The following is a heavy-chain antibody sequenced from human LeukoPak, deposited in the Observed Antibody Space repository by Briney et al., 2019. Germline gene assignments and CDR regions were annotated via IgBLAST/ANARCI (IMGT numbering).Heavy chain of an antibody. CDR1: GGSTSSYY. D-gene: IGHD1-26*01. CDR2: IYYSGST. J-gene: IGHJ4*02. V-gene: IGHV4-59*01. Sequence: SETLSLTCTVSGGSTSSYYWSWIRQPPGKGLEWIGYIYYSGSTNYNPSLKSRVTISVDTSKNQFSLKLSSVTAADTAVYYCARGGAASFDYWGQGTLVTVSS. CDR3: ARGGAASFDY.